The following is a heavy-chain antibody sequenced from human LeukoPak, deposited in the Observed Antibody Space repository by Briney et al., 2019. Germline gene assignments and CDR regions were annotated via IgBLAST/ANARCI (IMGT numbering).Heavy chain of an antibody. D-gene: IGHD3-22*01. CDR3: ARVKVESDSSGYYYLDY. CDR2: INHSGST. Sequence: SETLSLACAVYGGSFSGYYWSWIRQPPGKGLEWIGEINHSGSTNYNPSLKSRVTISVDTSKNQFSLKLSSVTAADTAVYYCARVKVESDSSGYYYLDYWGQGTLVTVSS. CDR1: GGSFSGYY. V-gene: IGHV4-34*01. J-gene: IGHJ4*02.